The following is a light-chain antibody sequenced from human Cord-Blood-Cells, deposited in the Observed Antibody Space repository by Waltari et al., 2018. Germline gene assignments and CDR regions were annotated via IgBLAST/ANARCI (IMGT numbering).Light chain of an antibody. CDR1: PGISSY. Sequence: AIRMTQSPSSFSASTGDRVTITCRATPGISSYLAWYQQKPGKAPKLLIYAASTLRSGVPSRFSGTGSGTDFTRTISCLQSEDFATYYCQQYYSYPYSFGQGTKLEIK. J-gene: IGKJ2*03. CDR3: QQYYSYPYS. V-gene: IGKV1-8*01. CDR2: AAS.